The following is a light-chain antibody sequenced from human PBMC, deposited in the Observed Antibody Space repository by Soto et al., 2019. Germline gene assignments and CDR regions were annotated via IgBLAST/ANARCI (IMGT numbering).Light chain of an antibody. CDR3: QQYNSYPWT. Sequence: DRQLPQSPPFLSASVGDRVTISCRASQSISSWLAWYQQKPGKAPKLLIYDASSLESGVPSRFSGSGSGTEFTLTISSLQPDDFATYYCQQYNSYPWTFGQGTKVDIK. CDR2: DAS. CDR1: QSISSW. V-gene: IGKV1-5*01. J-gene: IGKJ1*01.